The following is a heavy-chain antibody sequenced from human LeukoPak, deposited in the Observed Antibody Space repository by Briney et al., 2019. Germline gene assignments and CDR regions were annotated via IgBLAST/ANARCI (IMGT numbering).Heavy chain of an antibody. V-gene: IGHV3-21*01. CDR2: ISSSSSYI. CDR1: GFTFSSYS. Sequence: GRSLRLSCAASGFTFSSYSMNWVRQAPGKGLEWVSSISSSSSYIYYADSVKGRFTISRDNAKNSLYLQMSSLRAEDTAVYYCARDRATVTSNFDYWGQGTLVTVSS. D-gene: IGHD4-17*01. CDR3: ARDRATVTSNFDY. J-gene: IGHJ4*02.